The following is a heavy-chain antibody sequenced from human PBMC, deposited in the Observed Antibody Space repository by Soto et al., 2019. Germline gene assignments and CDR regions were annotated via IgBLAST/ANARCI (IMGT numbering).Heavy chain of an antibody. CDR2: IVPMLGTP. D-gene: IGHD2-2*01. CDR3: ARNATYSTSLSQLSAMDV. Sequence: QVQLVQSGAEVKEPGSSVRVSCKASGGTFDNFIMNWVRQTPGQGLEWMGGIVPMLGTPSYAEKFKCRVTISATGWTRTVSLAVRLPTPAATAFSYCARNATYSTSLSQLSAMDVGGQGTTLTVSS. CDR1: GGTFDNFI. V-gene: IGHV1-69*01. J-gene: IGHJ6*02.